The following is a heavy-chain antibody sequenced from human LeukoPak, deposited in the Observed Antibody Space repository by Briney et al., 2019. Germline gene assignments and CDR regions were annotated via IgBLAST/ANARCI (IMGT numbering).Heavy chain of an antibody. V-gene: IGHV1-18*01. CDR2: ISAYNGNT. Sequence: GASVKVSCKASGYTFTSYGICWVRQAPGQGLEWMGWISAYNGNTNYAQKLQGRVTMTTDTSTSTAYMELRSLRSDDTAVYYCAASISPDYHFDYWGQGTLVTVSS. CDR1: GYTFTSYG. CDR3: AASISPDYHFDY. J-gene: IGHJ4*02. D-gene: IGHD4-11*01.